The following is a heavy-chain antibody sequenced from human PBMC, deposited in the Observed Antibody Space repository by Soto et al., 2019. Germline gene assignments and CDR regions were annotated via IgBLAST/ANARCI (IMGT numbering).Heavy chain of an antibody. J-gene: IGHJ4*02. CDR2: INPSGGST. Sequence: ASVKVSCKASGYTFTSYYMHWVRQAPGQGLEWMGIINPSGGSTRYAQKFQGRVTMTRDTSTSTVYMELSSLRSEDTSVYYCARGLIYVSFGYYFDYWGQGTLVTVSS. CDR1: GYTFTSYY. D-gene: IGHD3-22*01. V-gene: IGHV1-46*01. CDR3: ARGLIYVSFGYYFDY.